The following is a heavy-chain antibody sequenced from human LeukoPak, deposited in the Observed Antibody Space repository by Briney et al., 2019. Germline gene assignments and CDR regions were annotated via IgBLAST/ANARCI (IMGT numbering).Heavy chain of an antibody. V-gene: IGHV3-23*01. CDR1: GFTFSSYA. CDR2: ISGSGGST. Sequence: AGGSLRLSCAASGFTFSSYAMSWVRQAPGKGLEWVSGISGSGGSTYYADPVKGRFTISRDNSKNTLYLQMNSLRAEDTAVYYCGTTSSPFLYWGQGTLVTVSS. J-gene: IGHJ4*02. CDR3: GTTSSPFLY. D-gene: IGHD2-15*01.